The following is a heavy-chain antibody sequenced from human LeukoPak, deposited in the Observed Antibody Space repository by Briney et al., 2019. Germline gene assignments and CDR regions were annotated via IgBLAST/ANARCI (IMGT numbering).Heavy chain of an antibody. D-gene: IGHD1-26*01. CDR3: AKKAVGATPYFDY. V-gene: IGHV3-74*01. CDR2: INIAGSST. Sequence: GGSLKLSCATSGFTFSDSAIHWVRQASGKGLVWVSRINIAGSSTIYADSVKGRFTISRDNAKNTLYLQMNSLRAEDTAVYYCAKKAVGATPYFDYWGQGTLVTVSS. J-gene: IGHJ4*02. CDR1: GFTFSDSA.